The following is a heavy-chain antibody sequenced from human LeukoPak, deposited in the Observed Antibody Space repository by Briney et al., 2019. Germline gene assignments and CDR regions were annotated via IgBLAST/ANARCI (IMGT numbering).Heavy chain of an antibody. V-gene: IGHV3-30*02. CDR1: GFTFSSYG. Sequence: GGSLRLSCAASGFTFSSYGMHWVRQAPGKGLEWVTFIRYGGSNDYYADSVKGRFTISRDNSKNTLYLQMNSLRAEDTAVYYCAKEVASGMDVWRKGTTVTVSS. CDR2: IRYGGSND. CDR3: AKEVASGMDV. J-gene: IGHJ6*03. D-gene: IGHD1-26*01.